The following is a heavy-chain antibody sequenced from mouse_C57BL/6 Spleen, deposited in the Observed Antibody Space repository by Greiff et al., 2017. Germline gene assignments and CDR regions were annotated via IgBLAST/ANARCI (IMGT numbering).Heavy chain of an antibody. V-gene: IGHV1-5*01. CDR3: TRRGLLHQAWFAY. CDR1: GYTFTSYW. D-gene: IGHD2-3*01. Sequence: EVQLQESGTVLARPGASVKMSCKTSGYTFTSYWMHWVKQRPGQGLEWIGAIYPGNSDTSYNQKFKGKAKLTAVTSASTAFMGLSSLTNEDSAVYYCTRRGLLHQAWFAYWGQGTLVTVSA. J-gene: IGHJ3*01. CDR2: IYPGNSDT.